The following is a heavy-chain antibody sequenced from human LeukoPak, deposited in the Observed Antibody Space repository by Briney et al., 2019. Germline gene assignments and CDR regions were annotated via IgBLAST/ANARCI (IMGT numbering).Heavy chain of an antibody. V-gene: IGHV3-48*03. CDR1: GFTFGSYE. CDR2: ISTSGSTI. D-gene: IGHD3-16*01. J-gene: IGHJ4*02. CDR3: ARAHCGSYDRYFDH. Sequence: GGSLRLSCAASGFTFGSYEMNWVRQSPGKGLEWLSYISTSGSTIMYAGSVKGRLTISRDNGNNSLYLHLHSLRAEDTAVYYCARAHCGSYDRYFDHWGQGTVVTVSS.